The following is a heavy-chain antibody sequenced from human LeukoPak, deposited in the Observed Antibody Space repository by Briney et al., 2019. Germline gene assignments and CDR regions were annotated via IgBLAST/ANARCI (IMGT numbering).Heavy chain of an antibody. D-gene: IGHD2-2*01. CDR3: TRAPHPRCSSSGCYLDY. V-gene: IGHV3-49*04. J-gene: IGHJ4*02. CDR2: IQAKAYGGAT. Sequence: PGGSLRLSCSTSGFTFGDYAMSWVRQAPGKGLEWVGFIQAKAYGGATKSAASVNGRFSISRDDSQSIANLQMNDLKTEDTAVYYCTRAPHPRCSSSGCYLDYWGQGTLVTVSS. CDR1: GFTFGDYA.